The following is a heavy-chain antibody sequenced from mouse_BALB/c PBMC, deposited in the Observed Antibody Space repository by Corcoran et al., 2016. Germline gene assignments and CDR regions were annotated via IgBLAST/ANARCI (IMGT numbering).Heavy chain of an antibody. CDR2: INPYNDVT. V-gene: IGHV1S136*01. CDR3: ASAGDGDYGAMDY. CDR1: GYTFPDYV. J-gene: IGHJ4*01. Sequence: DVQLQQSGPDLVKPGASVKMSCKASGYTFPDYVIHCVKQKPGQGLEWIGKINPYNDVTNYNEKFKGKATLTSDKSSSTAYMELSSLTSEDSAGYSCASAGDGDYGAMDYWGQGTSVTVSS. D-gene: IGHD2-13*01.